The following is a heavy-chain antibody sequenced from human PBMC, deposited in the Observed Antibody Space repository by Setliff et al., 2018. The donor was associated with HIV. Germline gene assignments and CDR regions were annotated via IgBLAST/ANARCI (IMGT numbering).Heavy chain of an antibody. Sequence: PGGSLRLSCAANGFSFSSYAMSWVRQAPGKGLEWVGFIRSKAYGGATDYAASVKGRFTISRDDSKSIAYLQMNSLKTEDTAVYYCTRESGRSWEHLYYFDYWGQGTLVTVSS. CDR2: IRSKAYGGAT. D-gene: IGHD1-26*01. J-gene: IGHJ4*02. V-gene: IGHV3-49*04. CDR1: GFSFSSYA. CDR3: TRESGRSWEHLYYFDY.